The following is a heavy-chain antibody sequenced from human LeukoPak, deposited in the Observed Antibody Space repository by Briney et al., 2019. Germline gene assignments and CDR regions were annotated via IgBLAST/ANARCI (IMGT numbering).Heavy chain of an antibody. Sequence: SETLSLTRTVSGGSISSSSYYWGWIRQPPGKGLEWIGSIYYSGSTYYNPSLKSRVAISVDTSKNQFSLKLSSATAADTAVYYCAGHHSSSWYSYWGQGTLVTVSS. CDR2: IYYSGST. J-gene: IGHJ4*02. D-gene: IGHD6-13*01. CDR1: GGSISSSSYY. V-gene: IGHV4-39*07. CDR3: AGHHSSSWYSY.